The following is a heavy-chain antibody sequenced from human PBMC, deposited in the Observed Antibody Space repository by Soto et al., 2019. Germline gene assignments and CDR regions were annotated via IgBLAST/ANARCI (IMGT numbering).Heavy chain of an antibody. Sequence: GGSLRLSCAASGFSLSPYWMHWVRQVPGRGLEWVARLSSDGFGAAYADSVKGRFFISRDIARNTLSLQMNSLRADVTAVYYCARDLGGPDYWGRGTSVTVSS. CDR3: ARDLGGPDY. V-gene: IGHV3-74*03. CDR1: GFSLSPYW. J-gene: IGHJ4*02. CDR2: LSSDGFGA. D-gene: IGHD3-16*01.